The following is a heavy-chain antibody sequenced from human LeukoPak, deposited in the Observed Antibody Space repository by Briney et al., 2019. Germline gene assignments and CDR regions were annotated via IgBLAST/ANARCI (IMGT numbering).Heavy chain of an antibody. J-gene: IGHJ4*02. CDR3: ARDGVAVAGTVLD. V-gene: IGHV1-69*04. CDR1: GGTFSSYA. CDR2: IIPILGIA. D-gene: IGHD6-19*01. Sequence: GASVKVSCKASGGTFSSYAISWVRQAPGQGLEWMGRIIPILGIANYAQKFQGRVTITADKSTSTAYMELSSLRSEDTAVYYCARDGVAVAGTVLDWGQGTLVTVSS.